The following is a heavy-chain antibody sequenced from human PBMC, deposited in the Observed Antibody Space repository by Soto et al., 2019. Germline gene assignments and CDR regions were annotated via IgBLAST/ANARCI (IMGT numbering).Heavy chain of an antibody. D-gene: IGHD3-3*01. CDR1: GYTLTELS. CDR3: ASRRSFLEWLLGLYFDY. CDR2: FDPEDGET. V-gene: IGHV1-24*01. J-gene: IGHJ4*02. Sequence: ASVKVSCKVSGYTLTELSMHWVRQAPGTGLEWMGGFDPEDGETIYAQKFQGRVTMTEDTSTDTAYMELSSLRSEDTAVYYCASRRSFLEWLLGLYFDYWGQGTLVTVSS.